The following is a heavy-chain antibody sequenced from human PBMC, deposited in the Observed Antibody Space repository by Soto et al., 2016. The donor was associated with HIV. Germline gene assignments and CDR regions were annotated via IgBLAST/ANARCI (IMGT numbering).Heavy chain of an antibody. CDR2: MSGNDFTT. Sequence: EVQLLESGEAWYTLGSLRLSCAASGFTFSNYAMSWVRQAPGKGPVWISAMSGNDFTTYYVDSVKDRFTVSRDNSKNTLYLQINSLRAEDTAVYYCAKESRSPSFLIVVPGNSLDYWARNVVTVSS. CDR1: GFTFSNYA. CDR3: AKESRSPSFLIVVPGNSLDY. V-gene: IGHV3-23*01. D-gene: IGHD3-22*01. J-gene: IGHJ4*03.